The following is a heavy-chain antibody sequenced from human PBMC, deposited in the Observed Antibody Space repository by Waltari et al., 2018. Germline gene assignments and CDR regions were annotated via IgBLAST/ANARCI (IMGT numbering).Heavy chain of an antibody. CDR2: IYPGDSDT. J-gene: IGHJ2*01. V-gene: IGHV5-51*03. Sequence: EVQLVQSGAEVKKPGESLKISCKGSGYSFTSYWIGWVRQMPGKGLEWMGIIYPGDSDTRYSPSFQGQVTISADKSISTAYLQWSSLKASDTAMYYCARDRGPLTMIVVTEGRYFDLWGRGTLVTVSS. CDR1: GYSFTSYW. D-gene: IGHD3-22*01. CDR3: ARDRGPLTMIVVTEGRYFDL.